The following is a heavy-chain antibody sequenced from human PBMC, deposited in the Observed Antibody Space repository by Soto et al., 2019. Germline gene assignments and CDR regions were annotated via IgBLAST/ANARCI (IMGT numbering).Heavy chain of an antibody. Sequence: SETLSLTCAVSGVSISSCNWWTWVRQSPQRGLEYIGEIFHDGTTFYNPSLKSRLIISVDTSKNQFSLSLTSVTSADTAFYYCARHGSSWGQGTLVTVSS. V-gene: IGHV4-4*02. CDR3: ARHGSS. J-gene: IGHJ5*02. CDR2: IFHDGTT. CDR1: GVSISSCNW.